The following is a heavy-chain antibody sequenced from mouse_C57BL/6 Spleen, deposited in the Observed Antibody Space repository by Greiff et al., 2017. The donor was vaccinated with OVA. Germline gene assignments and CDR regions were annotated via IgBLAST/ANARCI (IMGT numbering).Heavy chain of an antibody. CDR1: GYAFSSYW. D-gene: IGHD1-1*01. CDR3: ARDGTTERGWFAY. CDR2: IYPGDGDT. J-gene: IGHJ3*01. V-gene: IGHV1-80*01. Sequence: VQLQQSGAELVKPGASVKISCKASGYAFSSYWMNWVKQRPGKGLEWIGQIYPGDGDTNYNGKFKGKATLTADKSSSTAYMQLSSLTSEDSAVYFCARDGTTERGWFAYWGQGTLVTVSA.